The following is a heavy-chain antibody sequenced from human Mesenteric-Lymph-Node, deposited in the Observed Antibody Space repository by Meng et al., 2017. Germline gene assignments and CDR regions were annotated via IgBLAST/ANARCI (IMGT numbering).Heavy chain of an antibody. Sequence: VKPHQSGPGLVKHAPTHPLPCAIPGDSVSSTSADWNWIRRSPSRGLEWLGRTSYRSKWYNGYAVSVKSRIPINPDTSKNQFSLQLNSVTPEDTAMYYCERSGSSGWIAYWGQGTLVTVSS. CDR2: TSYRSKWYN. CDR3: ERSGSSGWIAY. J-gene: IGHJ4*02. CDR1: GDSVSSTSAD. V-gene: IGHV6-1*02. D-gene: IGHD6-19*01.